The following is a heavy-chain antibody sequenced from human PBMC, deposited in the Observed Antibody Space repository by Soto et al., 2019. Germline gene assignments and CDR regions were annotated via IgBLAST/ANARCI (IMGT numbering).Heavy chain of an antibody. D-gene: IGHD2-2*01. J-gene: IGHJ6*03. CDR1: GGTFSSYT. CDR3: AREEAQYQLLHSYYYMDV. Sequence: QVQLVQSGAEVKKPWSSVKVSCKASGGTFSSYTINWVRQAPGQGLEWMGRIIPIFGMANYAQKFQGRVTITADESTSTAYMQLSSLRSEDTGLYYCAREEAQYQLLHSYYYMDVWGKGTTVTVSS. V-gene: IGHV1-69*08. CDR2: IIPIFGMA.